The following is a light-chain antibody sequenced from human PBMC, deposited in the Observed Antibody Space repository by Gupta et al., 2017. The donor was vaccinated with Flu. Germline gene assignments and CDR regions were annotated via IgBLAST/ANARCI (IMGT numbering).Light chain of an antibody. CDR2: VAS. Sequence: DIQMTQSPSSLSASVGDRVTITCRASQDISTYLNWYQQKPGKAPNLLIYVASNLQSGVPSRFSGSGSGTEFTLIISSLQPEDSATYYCQQRYNTSWTFGQGTKVEVK. V-gene: IGKV1-39*01. J-gene: IGKJ1*01. CDR1: QDISTY. CDR3: QQRYNTSWT.